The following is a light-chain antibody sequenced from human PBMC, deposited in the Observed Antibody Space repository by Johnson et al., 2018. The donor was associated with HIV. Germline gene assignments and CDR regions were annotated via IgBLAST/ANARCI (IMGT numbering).Light chain of an antibody. Sequence: QSVLTQPPSVSAAPGQRVNISCSGHSSNIENYFVSWYQQLPGAAPRLLIYEDYKRPSGIPDRFSGSKSGASATLAIIQLQTGDEADYYCGTWDSSLSAYVFGTGTKVTVL. J-gene: IGLJ1*01. CDR2: EDY. CDR3: GTWDSSLSAYV. V-gene: IGLV1-51*02. CDR1: SSNIENYF.